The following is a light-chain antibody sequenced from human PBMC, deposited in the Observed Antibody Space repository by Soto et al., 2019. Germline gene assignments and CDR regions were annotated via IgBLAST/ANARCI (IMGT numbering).Light chain of an antibody. V-gene: IGKV1-5*01. CDR3: QQYNSYSWT. Sequence: DIQMTQSPSTLSASVGDRVTITCRASQSISSWLAWYQQKPGKAPKLLIYDASSLESGVPSRFSGRGSGTEFTLTISSLQPDDFATYYCQQYNSYSWTLGQGTKVEIK. CDR2: DAS. CDR1: QSISSW. J-gene: IGKJ1*01.